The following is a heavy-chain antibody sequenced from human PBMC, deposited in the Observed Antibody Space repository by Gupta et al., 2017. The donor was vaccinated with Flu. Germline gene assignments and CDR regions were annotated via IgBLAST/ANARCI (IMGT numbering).Heavy chain of an antibody. D-gene: IGHD4-4*01. Sequence: RQAPGKGLEWLSYISSSGSMIYYADSVKGRFTISRDKAKNSLYLQMNSLRAEDTAVYYCARDETYSNYGWFDPWGQGTLVTVSS. V-gene: IGHV3-11*01. CDR3: ARDETYSNYGWFDP. J-gene: IGHJ5*02. CDR2: ISSSGSMI.